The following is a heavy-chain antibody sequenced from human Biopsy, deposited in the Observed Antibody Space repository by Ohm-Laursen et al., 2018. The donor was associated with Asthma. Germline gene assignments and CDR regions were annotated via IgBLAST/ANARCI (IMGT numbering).Heavy chain of an antibody. CDR3: ARPSPNRDILYYYYHMDV. CDR2: HDHEEGGT. D-gene: IGHD3-3*02. V-gene: IGHV1-24*01. J-gene: IGHJ6*02. Sequence: ASVKVSCKISGYSLTDLSMHWVRQAPGQGLEWMGGHDHEEGGTVNARRFQGRVTITTDIFTRTVYMELSGLRFDDTAIYYCARPSPNRDILYYYYHMDVWGQGTTVIVSS. CDR1: GYSLTDLS.